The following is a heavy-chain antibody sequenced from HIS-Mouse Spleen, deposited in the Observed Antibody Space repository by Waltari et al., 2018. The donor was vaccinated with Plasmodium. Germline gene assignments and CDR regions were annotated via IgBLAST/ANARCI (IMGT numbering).Heavy chain of an antibody. CDR1: GFTFSTFA. CDR3: AKRSSSWYFDY. CDR2: ISGSGGST. V-gene: IGHV3-23*01. Sequence: EVQLLESGGGLVQPGGSLRLSCAASGFTFSTFALRWVRQAPGKGLEWVSAISGSGGSTYYADSVKGRFTISRDNSKNTLYLQMNSLRAEDTAVYYCAKRSSSWYFDYWGQGTLVTVSS. J-gene: IGHJ4*02. D-gene: IGHD6-13*01.